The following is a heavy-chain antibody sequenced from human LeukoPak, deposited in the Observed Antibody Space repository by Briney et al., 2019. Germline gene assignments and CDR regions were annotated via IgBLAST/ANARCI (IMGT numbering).Heavy chain of an antibody. J-gene: IGHJ4*02. CDR2: IYSGGST. CDR1: GFTVSSNY. CDR3: ARVASGYSGYVAFYFDY. V-gene: IGHV3-66*01. D-gene: IGHD5-12*01. Sequence: PGGSLRLSCAASGFTVSSNYMSWVRQAPGKGLEWVSVIYSGGSTYYADSVKGRFTISRDNSKNTLYLQMNSLRAEDTAVYYCARVASGYSGYVAFYFDYWGQGTLVTVSS.